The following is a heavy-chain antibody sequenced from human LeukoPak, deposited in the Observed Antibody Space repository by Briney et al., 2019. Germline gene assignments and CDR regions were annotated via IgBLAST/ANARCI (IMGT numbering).Heavy chain of an antibody. J-gene: IGHJ4*02. CDR1: GFTVSDNY. D-gene: IGHD2-2*01. V-gene: IGHV3-53*01. CDR2: VYTGDNT. CDR3: ARDREAGTSASRFDY. Sequence: GGSLSLSCAAWGFTVSDNYMSWVRPAPGKGLEWVSVVYTGDNTYYAGSVKGRFTISRDNSKNTLYLQMNSLRAEDTAVYYCARDREAGTSASRFDYWGQGTLVTVSS.